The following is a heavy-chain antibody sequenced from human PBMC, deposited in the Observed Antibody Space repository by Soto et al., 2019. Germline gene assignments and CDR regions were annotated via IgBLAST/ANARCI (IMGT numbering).Heavy chain of an antibody. D-gene: IGHD2-15*01. CDR1: GFTVSGHW. CDR3: SVVVVVSTRNPLGY. V-gene: IGHV3-74*01. Sequence: EVQLVQSGGGLVQPGGSLRLSCAASGFTVSGHWMHWVRQVPGKGLVWVSRLSSDGRSTDYADSVKGRFTISRDNAKNMLYLEMNSLRAEDTAVYYCSVVVVVSTRNPLGYWGQGTLVTVSS. J-gene: IGHJ1*01. CDR2: LSSDGRST.